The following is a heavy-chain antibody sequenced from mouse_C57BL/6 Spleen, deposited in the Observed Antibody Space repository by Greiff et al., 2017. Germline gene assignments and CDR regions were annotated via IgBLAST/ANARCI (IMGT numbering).Heavy chain of an antibody. D-gene: IGHD1-1*01. J-gene: IGHJ2*01. V-gene: IGHV1-52*01. CDR3: ARSRYYGSSYVDDY. CDR1: GYTFTSYW. CDR2: IDPSDSET. Sequence: QVQLQRPGAELVRPGSSVKLSCKASGYTFTSYWMHWVKQRPIQGLEWIGNIDPSDSETHYNQKFKDKATLTVDKSSSTAYMQLSSLTSEDSAVYYCARSRYYGSSYVDDYWGQGTTLTVSS.